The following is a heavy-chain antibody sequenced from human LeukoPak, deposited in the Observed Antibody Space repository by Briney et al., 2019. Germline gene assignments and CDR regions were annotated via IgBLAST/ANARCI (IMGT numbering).Heavy chain of an antibody. J-gene: IGHJ4*02. CDR3: AKEMSVWGSYRYKVIDY. V-gene: IGHV3-30*02. D-gene: IGHD3-16*02. Sequence: GGSLRLSCAASGFTFSNYGMHWVRQAPGKGLEWVTFIRYDESHKYYADSVKGRFTISRDNSKNTLYLQMNSLRAEDTAIYYCAKEMSVWGSYRYKVIDYWGQGTLVTVSS. CDR1: GFTFSNYG. CDR2: IRYDESHK.